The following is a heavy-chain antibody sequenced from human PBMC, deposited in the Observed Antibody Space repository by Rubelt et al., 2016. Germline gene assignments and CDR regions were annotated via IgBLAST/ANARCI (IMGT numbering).Heavy chain of an antibody. J-gene: IGHJ4*02. Sequence: QVQLQESGPGLVKPSQTLSLTCTVSGGSISSGGYYWSWIRQHPGKGLAWIGYIYYSGSTYYNPSLKSRVTISVTTSKNQFSLKLSSGTAADTAVYYCARGGTNIASRPNFDWWGQGTLVTVSS. CDR3: ARGGTNIASRPNFDW. V-gene: IGHV4-31*03. D-gene: IGHD2/OR15-2a*01. CDR2: IYYSGST. CDR1: GGSISSGGYY.